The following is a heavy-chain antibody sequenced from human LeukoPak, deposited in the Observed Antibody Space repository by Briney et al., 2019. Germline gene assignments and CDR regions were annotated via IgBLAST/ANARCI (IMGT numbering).Heavy chain of an antibody. CDR1: GYTFNSYG. CDR2: ISAYNGNT. D-gene: IGHD7-27*01. J-gene: IGHJ4*02. Sequence: ASVKVSCKTSGYTFNSYGISWVRQAPGQGLEWMGWISAYNGNTNYAQKLQGRVTMTTDTSTSTAYMELRSLRSDDTAVYYCARVLGTGGFLGYWGQGTLVTVSS. V-gene: IGHV1-18*01. CDR3: ARVLGTGGFLGY.